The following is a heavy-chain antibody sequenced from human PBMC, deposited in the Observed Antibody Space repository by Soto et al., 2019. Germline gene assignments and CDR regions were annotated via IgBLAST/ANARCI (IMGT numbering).Heavy chain of an antibody. CDR3: ARAPYYYDGSRHWAY. V-gene: IGHV3-21*01. D-gene: IGHD3-22*01. CDR1: GFTFSSYS. CDR2: ISSSSSYI. J-gene: IGHJ4*02. Sequence: GGSLRLSCAASGFTFSSYSMNWVRQAPGKGLEWVSSISSSSSYIYYADSVKGRFTISRDNAKNSLYLQMNSLRAEDTAVYYCARAPYYYDGSRHWAYWGQGTLVTVPS.